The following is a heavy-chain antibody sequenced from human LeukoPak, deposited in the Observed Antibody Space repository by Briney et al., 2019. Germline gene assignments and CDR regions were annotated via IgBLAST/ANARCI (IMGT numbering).Heavy chain of an antibody. D-gene: IGHD5-18*01. CDR2: ISAYNGNT. Sequence: ASVKVSCKASGYTFTSYGISWVRQGPGQGLEWRGWISAYNGNTNYAQKLQGRVTMTTDTSTSTAYMELRSLRSDDTAVYYCARDKGTAMEPYYFDYWGQGTLVTVSS. V-gene: IGHV1-18*01. J-gene: IGHJ4*02. CDR1: GYTFTSYG. CDR3: ARDKGTAMEPYYFDY.